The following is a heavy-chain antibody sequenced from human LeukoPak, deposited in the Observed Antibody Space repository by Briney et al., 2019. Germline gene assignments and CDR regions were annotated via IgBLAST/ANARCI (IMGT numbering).Heavy chain of an antibody. D-gene: IGHD3-3*01. V-gene: IGHV4-59*01. CDR3: ARDGVSALNLYSDL. Sequence: SETLALTCIVSGGSISGYYWSWIRQPPGKGLEWIGSIYYSGSTDYNPSLKSRVIISVVTSKNQFSLSLISVTAADTAVYYCARDGVSALNLYSDLWGRGTLVTVSS. CDR2: IYYSGST. CDR1: GGSISGYY. J-gene: IGHJ2*01.